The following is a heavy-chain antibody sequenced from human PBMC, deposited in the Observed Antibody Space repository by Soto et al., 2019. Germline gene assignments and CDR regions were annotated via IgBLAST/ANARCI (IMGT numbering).Heavy chain of an antibody. CDR3: ARGGEDYGDYDLRDYYYYSGTDV. D-gene: IGHD4-17*01. J-gene: IGHJ6*02. CDR2: IIPIFGTA. CDR1: GVTFSSYA. V-gene: IGHV1-69*13. Sequence: GASVNVSCKASGVTFSSYAISWVRQAPVQGLEWMGWIIPIFGTANYAQKFQGRATITADESTSTAYMELSSLRYEDTAVYYCARGGEDYGDYDLRDYYYYSGTDVWGQGTTVNVSS.